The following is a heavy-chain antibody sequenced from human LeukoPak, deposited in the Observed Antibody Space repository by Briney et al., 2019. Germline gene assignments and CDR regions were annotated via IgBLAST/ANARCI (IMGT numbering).Heavy chain of an antibody. CDR3: ARESVGATTNDAFDI. V-gene: IGHV4-30-2*01. Sequence: SETLSLTCTVSGGSISSGGYYWSWIRQPPGKGLEWIGYIYHSGSTYYNPSLKSRVTISVDRSKNQFSLKLSSVTAADTAVYYCARESVGATTNDAFDIWGQGTMVTVSS. J-gene: IGHJ3*02. D-gene: IGHD1-26*01. CDR2: IYHSGST. CDR1: GGSISSGGYY.